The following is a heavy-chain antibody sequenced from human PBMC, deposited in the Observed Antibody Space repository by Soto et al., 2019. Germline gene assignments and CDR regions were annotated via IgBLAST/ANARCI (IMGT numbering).Heavy chain of an antibody. V-gene: IGHV1-18*01. Sequence: TVRVSCKTSGYTFSNYAISWVRQAPGQGLEWMGWINTGSGYTNYAHDRVTMTKDASTYTAYLEVTSLRSDDSAIYYCARDRVYTGGSDADYWGQGTLVTVSS. CDR3: ARDRVYTGGSDADY. D-gene: IGHD2-8*02. CDR2: INTGSGYT. J-gene: IGHJ4*02. CDR1: GYTFSNYA.